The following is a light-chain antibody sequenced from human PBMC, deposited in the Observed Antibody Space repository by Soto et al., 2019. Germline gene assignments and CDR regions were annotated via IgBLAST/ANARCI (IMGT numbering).Light chain of an antibody. Sequence: SYELTQPPSVSVAPGKTARITCGGNNIETKSVHWYQQRPGQAPVLVINYDSDRPSGIPERFSGSNSGNTATLTISRVEAGDEADYYCQVWDSSSDHVVFGGGTKLTVL. J-gene: IGLJ2*01. CDR3: QVWDSSSDHVV. CDR1: NIETKS. CDR2: YDS. V-gene: IGLV3-21*04.